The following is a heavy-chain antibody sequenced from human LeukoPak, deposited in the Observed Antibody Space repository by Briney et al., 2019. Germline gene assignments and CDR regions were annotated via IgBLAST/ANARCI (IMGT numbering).Heavy chain of an antibody. J-gene: IGHJ4*02. CDR1: GGSISSYY. CDR3: ARHERSVAVAGSFDF. V-gene: IGHV4-59*08. D-gene: IGHD6-19*01. CDR2: IYYSGST. Sequence: PSETLSLTCTVSGGSISSYYWSWIRQPPGKGLEWIGYIYYSGSTNYNPSLKSRVTISVDTSKNQFSLKLSSVTVADTAVYYCARHERSVAVAGSFDFWGQGTLVTVSS.